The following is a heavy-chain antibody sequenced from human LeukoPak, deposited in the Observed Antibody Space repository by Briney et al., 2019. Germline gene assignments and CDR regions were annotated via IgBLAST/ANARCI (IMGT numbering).Heavy chain of an antibody. V-gene: IGHV3-30-3*01. Sequence: PGGSLRLSCAASGFMFTDHALSWVRQAPGKGLEWVAVISYDGSNKYHADSVKGRFTISRDNSKNTLYLQINSLRAEDTAVYYCARDTRGYGSGSYYNWYFDLWGRGTLVTVSS. CDR3: ARDTRGYGSGSYYNWYFDL. J-gene: IGHJ2*01. CDR1: GFMFTDHA. CDR2: ISYDGSNK. D-gene: IGHD3-10*01.